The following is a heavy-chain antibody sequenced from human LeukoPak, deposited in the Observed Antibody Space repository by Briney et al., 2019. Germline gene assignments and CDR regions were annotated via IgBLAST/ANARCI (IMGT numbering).Heavy chain of an antibody. Sequence: SETLSLTCTVSNGSISSYYWSWIRQPPGKGLEWIGYIFYSGSTNYNPSLKSRVTISVDTSKNQFSLKLSSVTAADTAVYYCARAMKYSSSWSYYYYGMDVWGQGTTVTVSS. J-gene: IGHJ6*02. CDR1: NGSISSYY. CDR3: ARAMKYSSSWSYYYYGMDV. V-gene: IGHV4-59*01. D-gene: IGHD6-13*01. CDR2: IFYSGST.